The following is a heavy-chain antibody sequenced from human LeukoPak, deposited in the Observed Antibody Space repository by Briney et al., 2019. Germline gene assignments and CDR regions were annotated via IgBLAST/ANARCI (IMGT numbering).Heavy chain of an antibody. CDR2: INSDGSST. D-gene: IGHD1-14*01. J-gene: IGHJ5*01. CDR3: ARVGPGTTNYWAGLNWFDS. V-gene: IGHV3-74*01. Sequence: GGSLRLSCEVSGFTFSNYWMHWVRQAPGKGLVWVSHINSDGSSTSYADSVKGRFTISRDNAKNTMYLQMNSLRVEDTAVYYCARVGPGTTNYWAGLNWFDSWGQGALVTVSS. CDR1: GFTFSNYW.